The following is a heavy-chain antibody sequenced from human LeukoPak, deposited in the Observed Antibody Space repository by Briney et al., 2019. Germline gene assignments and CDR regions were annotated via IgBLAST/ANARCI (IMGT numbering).Heavy chain of an antibody. D-gene: IGHD6-13*01. CDR1: GFTFTTYD. J-gene: IGHJ5*02. CDR2: VNNDGDRT. Sequence: PGGSLRLSCVVSGFTFTTYDMSWVRQAPGKGLEWISGVNNDGDRTFYADSVKGRFTISRDTSKNTLYLQMSSLRAEDTALYYCARGKGSSWYSGLYNWFDPWGQGTPVTVSS. V-gene: IGHV3-23*01. CDR3: ARGKGSSWYSGLYNWFDP.